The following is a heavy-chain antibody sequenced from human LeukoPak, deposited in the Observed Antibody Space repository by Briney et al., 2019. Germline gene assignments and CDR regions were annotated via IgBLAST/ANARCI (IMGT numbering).Heavy chain of an antibody. CDR2: IYYSGST. CDR3: ARDRRGSSWYAIDY. Sequence: PSQTLSLTCTVSGGSISSYYWSWIRQPPGKGLEWSGYIYYSGSTNYNPSLKSRVTISVDTSKNQFSLKLSSVTAADTAVYYCARDRRGSSWYAIDYWGQGTLVTVSS. D-gene: IGHD6-13*01. CDR1: GGSISSYY. V-gene: IGHV4-59*01. J-gene: IGHJ4*02.